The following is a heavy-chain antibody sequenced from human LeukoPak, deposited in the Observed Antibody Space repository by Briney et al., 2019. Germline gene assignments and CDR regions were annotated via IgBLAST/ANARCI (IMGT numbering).Heavy chain of an antibody. D-gene: IGHD5-24*01. CDR3: ARGGRDGYNFDY. V-gene: IGHV4-34*01. J-gene: IGHJ4*02. CDR2: INHSGST. Sequence: SETLSLTCAAYGGSFSGYYWSWIRQPPGKGLEWIGEINHSGSTNYNPSLKSRVTISVDTSKNQFSLKLSSVTAADTAVYYCARGGRDGYNFDYWGQGTLVTVSS. CDR1: GGSFSGYY.